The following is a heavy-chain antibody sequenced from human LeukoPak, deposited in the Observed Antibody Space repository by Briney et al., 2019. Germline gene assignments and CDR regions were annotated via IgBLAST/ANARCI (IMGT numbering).Heavy chain of an antibody. CDR1: GGSISSYY. V-gene: IGHV4-4*07. D-gene: IGHD3-3*01. CDR2: IYTSGST. Sequence: SETLSLTCTVSGGSISSYYWSWIRQPAGKGLEWIGRIYTSGSTNYNPSLQSRVTISVDKSKNQFSLKLSSVTAADTAVYYCARSPYDFWSGSYYFDYWGQGTLVTVSS. CDR3: ARSPYDFWSGSYYFDY. J-gene: IGHJ4*02.